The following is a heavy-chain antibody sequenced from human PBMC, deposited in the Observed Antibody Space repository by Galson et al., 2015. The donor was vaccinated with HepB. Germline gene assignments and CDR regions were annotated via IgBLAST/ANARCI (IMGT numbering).Heavy chain of an antibody. V-gene: IGHV1-46*04. CDR2: INPSGGST. Sequence: SVKVSCKASGYTFTSYYMHWVRQAPGQGLEWMGIINPSGGSTSYAQKLQGRVTMTRDTSTSTVYMELSSLRSEDTAVYYCARAHPPNYYGMDVWGQGTTVTVSS. J-gene: IGHJ6*02. CDR3: ARAHPPNYYGMDV. CDR1: GYTFTSYY.